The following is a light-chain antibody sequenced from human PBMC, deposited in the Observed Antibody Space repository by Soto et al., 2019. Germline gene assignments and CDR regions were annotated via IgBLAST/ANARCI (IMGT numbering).Light chain of an antibody. J-gene: IGKJ2*01. Sequence: DIVLTRSPDTLSLSPGERATLSCRASQSVSSNYLAWYQQKPGQAPRLLIYGASTRATGIPDRFSGSGSGTDFTLTISRLEPEDFAVYYCQQYGSSSYTFGQGTRLEIK. CDR2: GAS. V-gene: IGKV3-20*01. CDR3: QQYGSSSYT. CDR1: QSVSSNY.